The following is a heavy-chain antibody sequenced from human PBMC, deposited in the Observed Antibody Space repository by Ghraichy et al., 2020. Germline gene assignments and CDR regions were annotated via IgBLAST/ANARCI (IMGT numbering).Heavy chain of an antibody. D-gene: IGHD1-14*01. J-gene: IGHJ6*02. V-gene: IGHV1-18*01. CDR2: SSACNGNT. CDR3: ARDLTEPNYYYYGMDV. Sequence: GRGGAGGGRGGRGGSSACNGNTNDAQKLQGRVTMTTDTSTSTAYMELRSLRSDDTAVYYCARDLTEPNYYYYGMDVWGQGTTVTVSS.